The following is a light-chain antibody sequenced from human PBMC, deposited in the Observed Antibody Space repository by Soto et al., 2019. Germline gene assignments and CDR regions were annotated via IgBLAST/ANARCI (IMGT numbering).Light chain of an antibody. V-gene: IGLV1-40*01. CDR1: SSNIGAGYD. J-gene: IGLJ2*01. CDR3: LSFDSSLSVV. CDR2: GNT. Sequence: QSVLTQPPSVSGAPGQRVTISCTGSSSNIGAGYDVHWYQQLPGRAPKLLIYGNTNRPSGVPDRFSGSKSGTSASLASTGRQAEDEADYYCLSFDSSLSVVVGGGTKLTVL.